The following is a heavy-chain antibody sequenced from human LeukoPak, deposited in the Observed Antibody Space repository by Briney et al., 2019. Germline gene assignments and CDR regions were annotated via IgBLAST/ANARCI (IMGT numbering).Heavy chain of an antibody. CDR1: GFTYSSYW. J-gene: IGHJ3*02. CDR3: ARESYYDSSAYAFDI. Sequence: GGSLRLSCAASGFTYSSYWMHWVRQAPGKGLVWVSRINTDGSSTSYADSVKGRFTISRDNAKNTLYLQMNSLRAEDTAVYYCARESYYDSSAYAFDIWGQGTMVTVSS. CDR2: INTDGSST. V-gene: IGHV3-74*01. D-gene: IGHD3-22*01.